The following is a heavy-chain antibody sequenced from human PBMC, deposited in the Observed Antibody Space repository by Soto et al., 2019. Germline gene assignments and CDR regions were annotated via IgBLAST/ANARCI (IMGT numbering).Heavy chain of an antibody. CDR2: IYYSGST. J-gene: IGHJ5*02. V-gene: IGHV4-39*01. Sequence: PSETLSLTCTVSGGSISSSSYYWGWIRQPPGKGLEWIGSIYYSGSTYYNLSLKSRVTISVDTSKNQFSLKLSSVTAADTAVYYCASGGSPATPRWFDPWGQGTLVTVSS. D-gene: IGHD2-15*01. CDR3: ASGGSPATPRWFDP. CDR1: GGSISSSSYY.